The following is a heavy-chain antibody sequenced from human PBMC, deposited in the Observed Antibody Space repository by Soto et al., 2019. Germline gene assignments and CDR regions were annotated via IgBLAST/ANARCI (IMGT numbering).Heavy chain of an antibody. CDR2: IYYSGST. CDR3: ARGVVTPSRWFDP. Sequence: SETLSLTCSVPGGSIRSHNWSWIRQPPGKGLEWIGYIYYSGSTNYNPSLKSRVTISVDTSKNQFSLKLSSVTAADTAVYYCARGVVTPSRWFDPWGQGTLVTVSS. V-gene: IGHV4-59*11. D-gene: IGHD2-15*01. CDR1: GGSIRSHN. J-gene: IGHJ5*02.